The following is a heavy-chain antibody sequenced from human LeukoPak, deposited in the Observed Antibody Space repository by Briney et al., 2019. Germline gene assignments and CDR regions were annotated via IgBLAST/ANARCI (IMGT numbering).Heavy chain of an antibody. CDR2: ISGSGGST. CDR1: GFTFSSYG. J-gene: IGHJ4*02. CDR3: AKDPYGDSSGYFGY. D-gene: IGHD4-17*01. Sequence: PGESLRQTCAASGFTFSSYGVSWVRQASWKGLEWVSAISGSGGSTYYSDSVKGRFTLSRDNSKNTLYLQMNSLRAEDTAVYYCAKDPYGDSSGYFGYWGQGTLVTVSS. V-gene: IGHV3-23*01.